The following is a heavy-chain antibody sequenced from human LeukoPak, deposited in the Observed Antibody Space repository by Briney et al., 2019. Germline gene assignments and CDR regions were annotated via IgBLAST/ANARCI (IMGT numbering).Heavy chain of an antibody. V-gene: IGHV3-7*01. D-gene: IGHD6-19*01. CDR2: IKQDGSEK. CDR1: GFAFSSYW. J-gene: IGHJ4*02. Sequence: SGGSLRLSCAPSGFAFSSYWMIWVRQAPGKGLEWVANIKQDGSEKYYVDSVKGRFTISRDNPKNSLYLQMNSLSAEDTAVYYCARVSGWSFDYWGQGTLVTVSS. CDR3: ARVSGWSFDY.